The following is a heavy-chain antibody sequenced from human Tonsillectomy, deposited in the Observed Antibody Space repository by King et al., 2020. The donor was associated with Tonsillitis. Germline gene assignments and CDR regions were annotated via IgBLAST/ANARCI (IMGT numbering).Heavy chain of an antibody. CDR1: GFTFSTYA. J-gene: IGHJ4*02. Sequence: VHLVESGGGVVQPGRSLRLSCAASGFTFSTYAMHWVRQAPGKGLEWVAVISFDGSNKYYADSVKGRFTISRDNSKNTLYLQMNSLRTEDTAVYFCAKTAEANWGQSPWFYFHYWGQGTLVTVSS. CDR3: AKTAEANWGQSPWFYFHY. CDR2: ISFDGSNK. D-gene: IGHD7-27*01. V-gene: IGHV3-30*18.